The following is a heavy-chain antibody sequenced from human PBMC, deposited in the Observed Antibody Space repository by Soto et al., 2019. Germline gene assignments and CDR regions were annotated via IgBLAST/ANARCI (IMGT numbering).Heavy chain of an antibody. J-gene: IGHJ6*01. V-gene: IGHV1-46*01. Sequence: ASVKVSCKASGYTFTSYYMHWVRQAPGQGLEWMGIINPSGGSTSYAQKFQGRVTMTRDTSTSTVYMELSSLRSEDTAVYYCARDLTTVTTYRFTYYYYGLDVWGQGATVT. D-gene: IGHD4-17*01. CDR2: INPSGGST. CDR1: GYTFTSYY. CDR3: ARDLTTVTTYRFTYYYYGLDV.